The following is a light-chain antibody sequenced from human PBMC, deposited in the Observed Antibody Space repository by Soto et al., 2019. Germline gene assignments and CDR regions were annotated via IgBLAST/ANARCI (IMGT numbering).Light chain of an antibody. V-gene: IGLV2-11*01. Sequence: QSALTQPRSVSGSPGQSVTISCTGTSSDVGGYNYVSWYQQHPGKAPKLMIYDVSKRPSGVPDRFSGSKSGNTASLTISGLQAEDEADYYCCSYAGSYPVVFDGGTQLTVL. CDR3: CSYAGSYPVV. J-gene: IGLJ2*01. CDR2: DVS. CDR1: SSDVGGYNY.